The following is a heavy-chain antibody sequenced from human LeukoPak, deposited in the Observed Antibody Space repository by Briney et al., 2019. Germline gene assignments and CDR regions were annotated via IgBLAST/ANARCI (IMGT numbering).Heavy chain of an antibody. Sequence: SQTLSLTCAISGDIFSSNSAAWHWIRQSPSRGLEWLGRTYYRSKVYNDYAVSVKSRITINPDTSKNQFSLQLNSVTPEDTAVYYCARAGYCSSTSCYQQGARYHYYMDVWGKGTTVTVSS. CDR3: ARAGYCSSTSCYQQGARYHYYMDV. D-gene: IGHD2-2*01. J-gene: IGHJ6*03. CDR1: GDIFSSNSAA. CDR2: TYYRSKVYN. V-gene: IGHV6-1*01.